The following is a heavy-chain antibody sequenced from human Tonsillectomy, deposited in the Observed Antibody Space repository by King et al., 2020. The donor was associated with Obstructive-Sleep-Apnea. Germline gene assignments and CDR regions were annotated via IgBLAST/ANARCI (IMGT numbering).Heavy chain of an antibody. J-gene: IGHJ6*02. CDR3: ARDGPYGSGSYRLLVALYGMDV. V-gene: IGHV3-30-3*01. Sequence: VQLVESGGGVVQPGRSLRLSCAASGFTFSSYAMHWVRQAPGKGLEWVAVISYDGSNKYYADSVKGRFTISRDNSKNTLYLQMNSLRAEDTAVYYCARDGPYGSGSYRLLVALYGMDVWGQGTTVTVSS. CDR1: GFTFSSYA. D-gene: IGHD3-10*01. CDR2: ISYDGSNK.